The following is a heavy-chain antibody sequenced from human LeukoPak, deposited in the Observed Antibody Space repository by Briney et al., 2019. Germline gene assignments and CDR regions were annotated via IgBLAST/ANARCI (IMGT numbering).Heavy chain of an antibody. CDR2: ISGSGGST. D-gene: IGHD3-10*01. Sequence: GGSLRLSCAASGFTFSSYAMSWVRQAPGKGLEWVSAISGSGGSTYYADSVKGRFTISRDNSKNTLYLQMNSLRAEDTAVYYCARESEDEWFGDGPHYYYGMDVWGQGTTVTVSS. CDR1: GFTFSSYA. V-gene: IGHV3-23*01. CDR3: ARESEDEWFGDGPHYYYGMDV. J-gene: IGHJ6*02.